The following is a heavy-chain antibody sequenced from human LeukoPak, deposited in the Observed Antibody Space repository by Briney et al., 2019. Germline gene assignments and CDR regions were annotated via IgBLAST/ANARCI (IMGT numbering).Heavy chain of an antibody. Sequence: GGSLRLSCVASGFTFTSYGMHWVRQAPGKGLEWVALIRHDGNDKYYAETVKGRFTISRDNSNNTLYLQMNTLRAEDTAMYYCAREELTIAARQVNNFDYWGQGTLVTVSS. CDR3: AREELTIAARQVNNFDY. V-gene: IGHV3-30*02. D-gene: IGHD6-6*01. CDR2: IRHDGNDK. CDR1: GFTFTSYG. J-gene: IGHJ4*02.